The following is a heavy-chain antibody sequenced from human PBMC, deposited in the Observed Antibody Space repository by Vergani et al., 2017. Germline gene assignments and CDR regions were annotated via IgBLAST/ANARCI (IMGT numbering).Heavy chain of an antibody. V-gene: IGHV3-74*01. Sequence: EVQLVESGGGLVQPGGSLRLSCAASGFTFSSYWMHWVRQAPGKGLVWVSRINSDGSSTSYADSVKGRFTISRDNAKNTLYLQMNSLRAEDTAVYYCARGRDYIWGREALTYWGQGTLVTVSS. J-gene: IGHJ4*02. CDR1: GFTFSSYW. CDR2: INSDGSST. D-gene: IGHD3-16*01. CDR3: ARGRDYIWGREALTY.